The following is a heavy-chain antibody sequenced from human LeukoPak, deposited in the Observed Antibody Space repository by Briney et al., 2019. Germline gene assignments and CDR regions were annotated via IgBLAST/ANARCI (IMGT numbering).Heavy chain of an antibody. V-gene: IGHV4-61*02. CDR1: GGSISSGSYY. J-gene: IGHJ4*02. D-gene: IGHD1-26*01. CDR3: ARDSPTSYFDY. Sequence: SQTLSLSCTVSGGSISSGSYYWSWIRKPAGKGLEWIGRIYTSGSTNYNPSLKSRVTISVDTSKNQFSLKLSSVTAADTAVYYCARDSPTSYFDYWGQGTLVTVSS. CDR2: IYTSGST.